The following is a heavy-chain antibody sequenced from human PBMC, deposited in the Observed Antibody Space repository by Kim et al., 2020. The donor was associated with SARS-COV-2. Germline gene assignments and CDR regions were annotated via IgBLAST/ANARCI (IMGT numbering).Heavy chain of an antibody. CDR3: AKEGYED. V-gene: IGHV3-33*06. J-gene: IGHJ4*02. CDR2: DGSNK. Sequence: DGSNKYYADSVKGRFTISRDNSKNTLYLQMNSLRAEDTAVYYCAKEGYEDWGQGTLVTVSS. D-gene: IGHD6-13*01.